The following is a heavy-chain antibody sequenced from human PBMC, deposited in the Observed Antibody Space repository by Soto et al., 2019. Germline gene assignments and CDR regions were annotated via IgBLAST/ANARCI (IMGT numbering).Heavy chain of an antibody. Sequence: LSLISTVSGGSISSGGYYCSWIRQHPGKGLEWIGYIYYSGSTYYNPSHKSRVTIPVDTSKNQFSLKLSSVTAADTAVYYCARGERDGTDYWGQGTLVTVYS. J-gene: IGHJ4*02. CDR1: GGSISSGGYY. CDR3: ARGERDGTDY. D-gene: IGHD1-26*01. CDR2: IYYSGST. V-gene: IGHV4-31*03.